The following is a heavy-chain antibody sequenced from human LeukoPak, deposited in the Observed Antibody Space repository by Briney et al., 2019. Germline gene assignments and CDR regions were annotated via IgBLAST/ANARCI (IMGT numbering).Heavy chain of an antibody. Sequence: PGGSLRLSCVASGFSFSNYWMKWVRQDPGKGLEWEANINEDGSEIFYVDSVRGRFTISRDNAENSLYLQMNSLTIEDTAIYYCARGGVRRGYYDYWGQGTLVTVSS. CDR2: INEDGSEI. V-gene: IGHV3-7*01. D-gene: IGHD1-14*01. J-gene: IGHJ4*02. CDR3: ARGGVRRGYYDY. CDR1: GFSFSNYW.